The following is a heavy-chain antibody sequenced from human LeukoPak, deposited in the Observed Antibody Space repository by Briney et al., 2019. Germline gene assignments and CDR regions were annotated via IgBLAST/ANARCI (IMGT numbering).Heavy chain of an antibody. V-gene: IGHV3-30-3*01. Sequence: GRSLRLSCAASGFTFSSYAMHWVRQAPGKGLEWVAVISYDGSNKYYADSVKGRFTISRDNSKNTLYLQMNSLRAEDTAVYYCARDRVDTAMVFDYWGQGTLVTVSS. CDR2: ISYDGSNK. CDR3: ARDRVDTAMVFDY. CDR1: GFTFSSYA. D-gene: IGHD5-18*01. J-gene: IGHJ4*02.